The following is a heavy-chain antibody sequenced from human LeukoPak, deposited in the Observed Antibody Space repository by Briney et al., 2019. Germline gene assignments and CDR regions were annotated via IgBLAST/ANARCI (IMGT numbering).Heavy chain of an antibody. CDR2: IYTSGST. D-gene: IGHD2-21*02. V-gene: IGHV4-4*07. J-gene: IGHJ6*03. Sequence: SETLSLTCTHSRGSISSYYWSWIRQPAGKGLEWIGRIYTSGSTNYNPSLKSRVTMSVDTSKNQFSLELSSVTAADTAVYYCARGLAYCGGDCSLYYYMDVWGKGTTVTVSS. CDR3: ARGLAYCGGDCSLYYYMDV. CDR1: RGSISSYY.